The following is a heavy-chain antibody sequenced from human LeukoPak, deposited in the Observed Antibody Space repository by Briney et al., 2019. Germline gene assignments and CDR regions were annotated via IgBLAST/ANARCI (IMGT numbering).Heavy chain of an antibody. CDR3: ARAAGGVAATENWFDP. Sequence: ASVKVSCKASGYTFTGYYMHWVRQAPGQGLEWMGWINPNSGGTNYAQKFQGRVTMTRDTSISTAYMELRSLRSDDTAVYYCARAAGGVAATENWFDPWGQGTLVTVSS. J-gene: IGHJ5*02. V-gene: IGHV1-2*02. D-gene: IGHD2-15*01. CDR2: INPNSGGT. CDR1: GYTFTGYY.